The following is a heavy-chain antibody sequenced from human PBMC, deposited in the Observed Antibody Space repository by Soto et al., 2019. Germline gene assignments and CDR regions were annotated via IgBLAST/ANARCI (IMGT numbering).Heavy chain of an antibody. V-gene: IGHV4-59*08. CDR1: GGTISSYD. Sequence: TSETLSLTSIVSGGTISSYDWSWIRQPPGKGLEWIGYIYYSGGTNYNPSLKSRVTISVDTSKNQFSLKLSSVTAADTAVYYCGRHEVITMVRGVINNGFDPWGQGTLVTVSS. CDR2: IYYSGGT. D-gene: IGHD3-10*01. CDR3: GRHEVITMVRGVINNGFDP. J-gene: IGHJ5*02.